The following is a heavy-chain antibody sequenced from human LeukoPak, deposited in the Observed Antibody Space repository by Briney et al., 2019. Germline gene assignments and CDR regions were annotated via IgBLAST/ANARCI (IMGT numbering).Heavy chain of an antibody. CDR2: IYSSGST. D-gene: IGHD4-17*01. J-gene: IGHJ4*02. CDR1: GGSISNYY. CDR3: ASWLRDYGDYGGNFYYFDY. V-gene: IGHV4-4*07. Sequence: PLETLSLTCTVSGGSISNYYWSWIRQPAGKGLEWIGRIYSSGSTNYNPSLKSRVTMSVDTSKNQFSLRLNSVTAADTAVYYCASWLRDYGDYGGNFYYFDYWGQGTLVTVSS.